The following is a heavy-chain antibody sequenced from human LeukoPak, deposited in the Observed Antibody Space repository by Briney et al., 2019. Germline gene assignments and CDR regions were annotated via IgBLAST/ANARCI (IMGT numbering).Heavy chain of an antibody. Sequence: SETLSLTCTVSGGSISSYYWSWIRQPPGKGLEWIGYIYYSGSTNYNPSLKSQVTISVDTSKNQFSLKLSSVTAADTAVYYCARYTTGRLAYCGGDCYIDYWGQGTLVTVSS. V-gene: IGHV4-59*01. CDR3: ARYTTGRLAYCGGDCYIDY. CDR1: GGSISSYY. D-gene: IGHD2-21*02. CDR2: IYYSGST. J-gene: IGHJ4*02.